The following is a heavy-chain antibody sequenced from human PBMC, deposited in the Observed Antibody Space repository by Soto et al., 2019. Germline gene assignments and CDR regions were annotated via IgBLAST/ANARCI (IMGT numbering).Heavy chain of an antibody. Sequence: EVPLVESGGGLVQPGESLRLSCAASGLTFRSYWMHWVRQAPGKGLVWVSRINTDGSVAMYVDSVKGRFTISRDNAKNTLYLHMNSLRAEDTAVYYCVRDMQLWRLDSWGQGTQVTVSS. CDR3: VRDMQLWRLDS. D-gene: IGHD2-21*01. J-gene: IGHJ4*02. CDR2: INTDGSVA. V-gene: IGHV3-74*03. CDR1: GLTFRSYW.